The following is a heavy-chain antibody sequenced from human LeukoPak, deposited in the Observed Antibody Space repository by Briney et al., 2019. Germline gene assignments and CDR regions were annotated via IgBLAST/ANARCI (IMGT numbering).Heavy chain of an antibody. Sequence: GASVKVSCKASGGTFSSYAISWVRQAPGQGLEWMGGIIPIFGTANYAQKFQGRVTITADESTSTAYMELSSLRSEDTAVYYCARDHASSSSALDYWGQGTLVTVSS. D-gene: IGHD6-6*01. V-gene: IGHV1-69*13. CDR2: IIPIFGTA. CDR3: ARDHASSSSALDY. J-gene: IGHJ4*02. CDR1: GGTFSSYA.